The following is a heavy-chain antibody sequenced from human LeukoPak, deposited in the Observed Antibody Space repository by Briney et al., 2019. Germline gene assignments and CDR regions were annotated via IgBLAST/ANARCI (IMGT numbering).Heavy chain of an antibody. CDR2: IYYSGST. Sequence: SSETLSLTCAVSGGSISSGGYYWSWIRQHPGKGLEWIGYIYYSGSTYYNPSLKSRVTISVDTSKNQFSLKLSSVTAADTAVYYCARGTVATQNYSFDYWGQGTLVTVSS. D-gene: IGHD4-11*01. J-gene: IGHJ4*02. CDR3: ARGTVATQNYSFDY. V-gene: IGHV4-31*02. CDR1: GGSISSGGYY.